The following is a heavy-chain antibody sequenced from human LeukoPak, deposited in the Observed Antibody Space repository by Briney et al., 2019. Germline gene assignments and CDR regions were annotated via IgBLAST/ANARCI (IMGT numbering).Heavy chain of an antibody. J-gene: IGHJ5*02. CDR3: ARDQYRIPTVIKHNWFDP. CDR1: GFTFNNYV. D-gene: IGHD4-23*01. Sequence: GGSLRLSCAASGFTFNNYVMTWVRQAPGKGLEWVSSISASAAMTYYADSVRGRFTVSRDNSRNTLYLQMNSLRPEDTAVYYCARDQYRIPTVIKHNWFDPWGQGTLVTVSS. V-gene: IGHV3-23*01. CDR2: ISASAAMT.